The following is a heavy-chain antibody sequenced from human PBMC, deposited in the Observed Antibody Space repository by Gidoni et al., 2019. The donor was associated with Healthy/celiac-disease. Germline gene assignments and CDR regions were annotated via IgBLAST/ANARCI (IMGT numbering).Heavy chain of an antibody. J-gene: IGHJ4*02. Sequence: EVQLVESGGGLVKPGGSLRLSCAASGFTSSNAWMSWVRQAPGKGLEWVGRIKSKTDGGTTDYAAPVKGRFTISRDDSKNTLYLQMNSLKTEDTAVYYCTTDPPRVPYYFDYWGQGTLVTVSS. CDR1: GFTSSNAW. D-gene: IGHD1-1*01. CDR2: IKSKTDGGTT. V-gene: IGHV3-15*01. CDR3: TTDPPRVPYYFDY.